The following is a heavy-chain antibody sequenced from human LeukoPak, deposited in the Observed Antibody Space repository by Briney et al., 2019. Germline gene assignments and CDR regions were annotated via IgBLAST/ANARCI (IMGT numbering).Heavy chain of an antibody. CDR2: ISYDGSNK. V-gene: IGHV3-30*18. J-gene: IGHJ4*02. Sequence: PGRSLRLSCAASGFTFSSYGMHWVRQAPGKGLEWVAVISYDGSNKYYADSVKGRFTISRDNSKNTLYLQMNSLRAEDTAVYYCAKEPSGYSYGYSEYWGQGTLSPSPQ. D-gene: IGHD5-18*01. CDR1: GFTFSSYG. CDR3: AKEPSGYSYGYSEY.